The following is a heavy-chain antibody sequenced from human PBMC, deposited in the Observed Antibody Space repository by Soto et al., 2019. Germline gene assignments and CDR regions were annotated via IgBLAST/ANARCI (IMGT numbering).Heavy chain of an antibody. V-gene: IGHV3-23*01. CDR2: ISGSGGST. CDR1: GFTFSSYA. Sequence: EVQLLEAGGGLVQPGGSLRLSCAASGFTFSSYAMSWVRQAPGKGLEWVSAISGSGGSTYYADSVKGRFTISRDNSKNTLYLQMNRLRAEDTAVYYCAKDQVSGTSYVYPRAFDIWGQGTMVTVSS. J-gene: IGHJ3*02. CDR3: AKDQVSGTSYVYPRAFDI. D-gene: IGHD5-18*01.